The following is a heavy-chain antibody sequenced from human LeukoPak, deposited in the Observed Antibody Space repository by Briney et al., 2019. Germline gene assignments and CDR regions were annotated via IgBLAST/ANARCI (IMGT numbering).Heavy chain of an antibody. Sequence: SETLSLTCAVYGGSFSGYYWSWIRQPPGKGLEWIGYIYYSGSTNYNPSLKSRVTISVDTSKNQFSLKLSSVTAADTAVYYCARVSRSSGYHFDYWGQGTLVTVSS. D-gene: IGHD3-22*01. CDR2: IYYSGST. CDR3: ARVSRSSGYHFDY. CDR1: GGSFSGYY. J-gene: IGHJ4*02. V-gene: IGHV4-59*01.